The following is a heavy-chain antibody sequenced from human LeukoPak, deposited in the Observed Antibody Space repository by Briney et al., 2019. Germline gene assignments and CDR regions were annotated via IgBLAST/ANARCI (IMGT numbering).Heavy chain of an antibody. CDR2: IYTSGST. V-gene: IGHV4-4*07. J-gene: IGHJ3*02. D-gene: IGHD6-19*01. CDR3: ARDRVAVAGIAFDI. Sequence: SETLSLTCTVSGGSISSYYWSWIRQPAGKGLEWIGRIYTSGSTNYNPSLKSRVTMPVDTSKNQFSLKLSSVTAADAAVYYCARDRVAVAGIAFDIWGQGTMVTVSS. CDR1: GGSISSYY.